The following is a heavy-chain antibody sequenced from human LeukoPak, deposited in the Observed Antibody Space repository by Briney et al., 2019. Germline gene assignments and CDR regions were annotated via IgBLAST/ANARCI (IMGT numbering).Heavy chain of an antibody. CDR3: ARGSSSGWYDY. D-gene: IGHD6-19*01. J-gene: IGHJ4*02. V-gene: IGHV3-48*01. CDR2: ISSSSSTI. Sequence: GGSLRLSCAASGFTFSSYSMNWVRQAPGKGLEWVSYISSSSSTIYYADSVKGRFTISRDNAKNSPYLQMNSLRAEDTAVYYCARGSSSGWYDYWGQGTLVTVSS. CDR1: GFTFSSYS.